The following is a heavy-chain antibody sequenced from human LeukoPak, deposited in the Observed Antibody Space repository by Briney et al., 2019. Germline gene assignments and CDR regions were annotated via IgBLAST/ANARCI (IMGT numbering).Heavy chain of an antibody. Sequence: PGGSLRLSCAASGFTFSSYAMHWVRQAPGKGLEWVAVISYDGSNKYYADSVKGRFTISRDNSKNTLYLQMNSLRAEDTAVYYCARVLAAYRLNNWFDPWGQGTLVTVSS. J-gene: IGHJ5*02. D-gene: IGHD6-13*01. CDR3: ARVLAAYRLNNWFDP. CDR1: GFTFSSYA. CDR2: ISYDGSNK. V-gene: IGHV3-30*01.